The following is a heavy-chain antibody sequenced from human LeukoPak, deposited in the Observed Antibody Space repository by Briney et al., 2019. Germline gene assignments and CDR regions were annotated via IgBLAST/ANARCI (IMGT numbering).Heavy chain of an antibody. V-gene: IGHV3-48*01. Sequence: GGSLRLSCAASGFTFSTYSMNWVRQAPGKGLEWVSYISSGSVNIHYADSVKGRFTISRDDAKNSLYLHMNSLRAEDTALYYCARDTVVGDLLENWGQGTLVTVSS. D-gene: IGHD1-26*01. CDR1: GFTFSTYS. J-gene: IGHJ4*02. CDR3: ARDTVVGDLLEN. CDR2: ISSGSVNI.